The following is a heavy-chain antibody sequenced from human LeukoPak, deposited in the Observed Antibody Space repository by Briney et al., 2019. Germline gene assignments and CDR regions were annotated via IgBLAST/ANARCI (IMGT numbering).Heavy chain of an antibody. J-gene: IGHJ4*02. D-gene: IGHD3-22*01. CDR3: ARDRTYYYDSSGYYSDY. Sequence: ASVKVSCKASGYTFTSYGISWVRQAPGQGLEWMGWISAYNGNTNYAQKLQGRVTMTTDTSTSTAYMELRSLRSDDTAVYYCARDRTYYYDSSGYYSDYWGQGTLVTVSS. CDR1: GYTFTSYG. CDR2: ISAYNGNT. V-gene: IGHV1-18*01.